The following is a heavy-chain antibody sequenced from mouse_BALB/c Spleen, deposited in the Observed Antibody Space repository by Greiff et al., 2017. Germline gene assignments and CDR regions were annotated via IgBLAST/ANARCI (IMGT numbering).Heavy chain of an antibody. V-gene: IGHV14-1*02. CDR2: IDPENGNT. CDR1: GFNITDYY. J-gene: IGHJ2*01. CDR3: ARNYYRYDGAENY. Sequence: VQLQQSGAELVRPGALVKLSCKASGFNITDYYMHWVKQRPEQGLEWIGWIDPENGNTIYDPKFQGKASITADTSSNTAYLQLSSLTSEDTAVYYCARNYYRYDGAENYWGQGTTLTVSS. D-gene: IGHD2-14*01.